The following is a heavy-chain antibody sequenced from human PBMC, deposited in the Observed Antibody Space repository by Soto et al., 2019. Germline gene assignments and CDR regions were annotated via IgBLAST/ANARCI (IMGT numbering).Heavy chain of an antibody. V-gene: IGHV3-33*01. Sequence: QVQLVESGGGVVQPGRSLRLSCTTSAFAFTDYDMHWVRQTPGKGLEWVAIIWYDGSNKYYADSVRGRFTISRDDSKNSVALQMHSLRVEDTAVYYCARRGTYGSGMHCYYYSHMDVWGEGTTVTVSS. D-gene: IGHD3-10*01. CDR2: IWYDGSNK. CDR3: ARRGTYGSGMHCYYYSHMDV. J-gene: IGHJ6*03. CDR1: AFAFTDYD.